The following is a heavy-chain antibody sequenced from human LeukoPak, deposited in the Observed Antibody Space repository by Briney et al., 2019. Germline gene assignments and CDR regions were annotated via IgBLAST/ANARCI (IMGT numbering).Heavy chain of an antibody. Sequence: GGSLRLSCAASGFTFSSYGVHWVRQAPGKGLEWVAVISYDGSNKYYADSVKGRFTISRDNSKNTLYLQMNSLRAEDTAVYYCAKDLYRWLQACDYWGQGTLVTVSS. CDR1: GFTFSSYG. CDR2: ISYDGSNK. J-gene: IGHJ4*02. D-gene: IGHD3-9*01. CDR3: AKDLYRWLQACDY. V-gene: IGHV3-30*18.